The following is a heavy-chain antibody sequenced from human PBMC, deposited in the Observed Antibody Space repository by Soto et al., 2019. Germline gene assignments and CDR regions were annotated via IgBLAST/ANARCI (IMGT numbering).Heavy chain of an antibody. D-gene: IGHD3-16*01. CDR1: GYTFTSYG. V-gene: IGHV1-18*01. Sequence: QVQLVQSGAEVKKPGASVKVSCKASGYTFTSYGISWVRQAPGQGLEWMGWISAYNGNTNYAQKHQGRVTMTTDTPTSTAYMEARIVLSGDTAVYNCASSLLGGYGREGESYWGQGTLVTVSS. CDR3: ASSLLGGYGREGESY. CDR2: ISAYNGNT. J-gene: IGHJ4*02.